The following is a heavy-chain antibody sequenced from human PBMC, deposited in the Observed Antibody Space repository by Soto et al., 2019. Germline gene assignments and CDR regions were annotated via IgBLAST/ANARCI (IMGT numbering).Heavy chain of an antibody. CDR1: GGSISSYY. D-gene: IGHD5-18*01. J-gene: IGHJ5*02. CDR3: ARGGDTAMATANWFDP. Sequence: TLSLTCTVSGGSISSYYWSWIRQPPGKGLEWIGYIYYSGSTNYNPSLKSRVTISVDTSKNQFSLRLSSVTAADTAVYYCARGGDTAMATANWFDPWGQGTLVTVSS. V-gene: IGHV4-59*01. CDR2: IYYSGST.